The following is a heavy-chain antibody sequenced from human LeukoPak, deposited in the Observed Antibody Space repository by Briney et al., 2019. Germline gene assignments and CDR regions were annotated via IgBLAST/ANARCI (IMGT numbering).Heavy chain of an antibody. CDR2: ISAHNGNT. V-gene: IGHV1-18*01. J-gene: IGHJ4*02. CDR1: GYTFTSYA. Sequence: ASVKVSCKASGYTFTSYAMNWVRQAPGQGLEWMGRISAHNGNTDYAQKVQGRVTMTTDTSTSTAYLELRSLRSDDTAVYYCARDYGSRLVHDTSAYLIWGQGTQVTVSS. CDR3: ARDYGSRLVHDTSAYLI. D-gene: IGHD3-22*01.